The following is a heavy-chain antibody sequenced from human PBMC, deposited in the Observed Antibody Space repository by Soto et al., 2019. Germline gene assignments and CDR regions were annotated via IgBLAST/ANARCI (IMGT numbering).Heavy chain of an antibody. V-gene: IGHV3-74*01. CDR2: INNDGRST. D-gene: IGHD5-18*01. CDR3: ARRGYKYNNGMDV. J-gene: IGHJ6*02. Sequence: GGSLRLSCAASGFTFSSHWMYWVRQAPGKGLVWVSRINNDGRSTSYADSVKGRFTISRDNAKNTLFLQMNSLRAEDTAVYYCARRGYKYNNGMDVWGQGTTVTVSS. CDR1: GFTFSSHW.